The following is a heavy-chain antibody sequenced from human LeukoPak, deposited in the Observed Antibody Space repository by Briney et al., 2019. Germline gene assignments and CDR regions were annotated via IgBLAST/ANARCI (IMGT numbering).Heavy chain of an antibody. J-gene: IGHJ4*02. CDR3: ARSYSSSWYMLLFDY. CDR1: GGTFSSYA. Sequence: ASVKVSCKASGGTFSSYAISWVRQAPGQGLEWMGRIIPILGIANYAQKFQGRVTITADESTSTAYMELSSLRSEDTAVYYCARSYSSSWYMLLFDYWGQGTLVTVSS. D-gene: IGHD6-13*01. V-gene: IGHV1-69*04. CDR2: IIPILGIA.